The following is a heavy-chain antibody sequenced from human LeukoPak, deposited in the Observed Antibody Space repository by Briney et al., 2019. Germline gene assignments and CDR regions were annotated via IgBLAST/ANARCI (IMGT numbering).Heavy chain of an antibody. D-gene: IGHD2-2*01. CDR3: ARDGGYCSSPNCHIDY. V-gene: IGHV3-48*03. Sequence: GGSLRLSCAASGFTFSSYEMNWVRQAPGKGLEWVSYISNSGSTIYYADSVKGRFTISRDNAKNSLYLQMNSLRAEDTAVYYCARDGGYCSSPNCHIDYWGQGTLVTVSS. CDR1: GFTFSSYE. CDR2: ISNSGSTI. J-gene: IGHJ4*02.